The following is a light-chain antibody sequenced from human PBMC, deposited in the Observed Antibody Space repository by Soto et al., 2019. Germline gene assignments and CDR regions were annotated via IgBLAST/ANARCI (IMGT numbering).Light chain of an antibody. CDR2: GAS. J-gene: IGKJ1*01. Sequence: EIVLTQSPGTLSLSPGERATLSCRASQSVSSSYLAWYRQRPGQAPSLLIYGASSRATGIPDRFSASGSGKDFTLTISRLEPEDFAVYYCHQYGSSPTFGQGTKVEIK. CDR3: HQYGSSPT. CDR1: QSVSSSY. V-gene: IGKV3-20*01.